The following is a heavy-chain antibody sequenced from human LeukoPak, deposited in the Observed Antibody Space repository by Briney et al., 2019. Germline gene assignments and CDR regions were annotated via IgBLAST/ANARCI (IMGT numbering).Heavy chain of an antibody. CDR1: GGSISSYY. Sequence: PSETLSLTCTVSGGSISSYYWNWIRQPAGKGLEWIGRIYNRGSTNYSPSLKSRVTMSVDTSKNQFSLKLTSVTAADTAVYYCARVDDRNYYYYFDYWGQGTLVTVSS. V-gene: IGHV4-4*07. J-gene: IGHJ4*02. D-gene: IGHD3-22*01. CDR2: IYNRGST. CDR3: ARVDDRNYYYYFDY.